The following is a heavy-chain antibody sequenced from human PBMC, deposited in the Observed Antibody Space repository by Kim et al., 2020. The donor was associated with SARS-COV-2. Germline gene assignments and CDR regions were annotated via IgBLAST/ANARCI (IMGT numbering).Heavy chain of an antibody. CDR1: QLTLSDFV. V-gene: IGHV3-23*01. J-gene: IGHJ1*01. D-gene: IGHD2-2*01. CDR3: SKCTSRRGCFGLHHDT. CDR2: ITGNADTT. Sequence: GGSLRLSCAASQLTLSDFVVSWVRQAPGKGLEWVSLITGNADTTKYAASVKGRFIISRDSSWNTVDLQMNSLRVEDTAIYYCSKCTSRRGCFGLHHDTWGEGALVTVSS.